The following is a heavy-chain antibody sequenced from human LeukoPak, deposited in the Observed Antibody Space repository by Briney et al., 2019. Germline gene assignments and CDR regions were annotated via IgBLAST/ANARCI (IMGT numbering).Heavy chain of an antibody. CDR2: IIPIFGTA. CDR1: GGTFSSYA. CDR3: ARDGSITMVRGVIRDSYWFGP. Sequence: SVKVSCKASGGTFSSYAISWVRQAPGQGLEWMGRIIPIFGTANYAQKFQGRVTITTDESTSTAYMELSSLRSEDTAVYYCARDGSITMVRGVIRDSYWFGPWGQGTLVTVSP. V-gene: IGHV1-69*05. J-gene: IGHJ5*02. D-gene: IGHD3-10*01.